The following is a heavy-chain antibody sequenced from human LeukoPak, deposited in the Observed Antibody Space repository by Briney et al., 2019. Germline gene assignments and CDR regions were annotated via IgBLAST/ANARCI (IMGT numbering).Heavy chain of an antibody. V-gene: IGHV3-7*01. J-gene: IGHJ4*02. CDR1: GFSVSSDY. CDR2: IKEDGSET. Sequence: GGSLRLSCVGSGFSVSSDYMSWVRQAPGKGLEWVANIKEDGSETRYMASVKGRFTISRDNAKSSLYLQMNSLRAEDTAVYYCARGRWVFDSWGQGTLVTVSS. D-gene: IGHD6-13*01. CDR3: ARGRWVFDS.